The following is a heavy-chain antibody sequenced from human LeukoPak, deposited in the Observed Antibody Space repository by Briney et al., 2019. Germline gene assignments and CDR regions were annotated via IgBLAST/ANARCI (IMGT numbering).Heavy chain of an antibody. Sequence: GGSLRLSCAASGFTFSSYSMNWVRKAPGKGLEWVSSISSSGSYIYYADSVKGRFTISRDNAKNSLYLQMNSLRAEDTAVYYCARDGKGYLSFPRYYYYMDVWGKGTTVTVSS. J-gene: IGHJ6*03. CDR1: GFTFSSYS. CDR2: ISSSGSYI. D-gene: IGHD5-18*01. CDR3: ARDGKGYLSFPRYYYYMDV. V-gene: IGHV3-21*01.